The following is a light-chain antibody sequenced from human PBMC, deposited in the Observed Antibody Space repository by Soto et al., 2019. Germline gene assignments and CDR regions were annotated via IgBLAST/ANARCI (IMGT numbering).Light chain of an antibody. CDR3: QQRSKWPRLT. CDR2: DAS. Sequence: EIVLTQSPATLSLSPGERATLSCRASQNVSSYLAWYQQKPGQAPRLLIYDASNRAIGIPARFSGSGSGTDFTLTIRSLQPEDFAVYFCQQRSKWPRLTFGGGTKVEI. CDR1: QNVSSY. J-gene: IGKJ4*01. V-gene: IGKV3-11*01.